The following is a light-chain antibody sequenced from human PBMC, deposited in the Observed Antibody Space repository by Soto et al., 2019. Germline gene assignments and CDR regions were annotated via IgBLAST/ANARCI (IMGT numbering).Light chain of an antibody. CDR3: QHYNDWPPTWT. J-gene: IGKJ1*01. CDR1: QSVSSK. Sequence: EIVMTESPATLSVSPGERATLSCRASQSVSSKLAWYQQKPGQAPRVLVYGASTRATSVLARFSGSGSGTEFTLTISSLQSEDFAVYYCQHYNDWPPTWTFGQGTRVEIK. CDR2: GAS. V-gene: IGKV3-15*01.